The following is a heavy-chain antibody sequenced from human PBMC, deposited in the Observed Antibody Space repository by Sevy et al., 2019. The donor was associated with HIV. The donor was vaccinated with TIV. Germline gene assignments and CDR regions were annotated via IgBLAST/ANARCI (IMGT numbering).Heavy chain of an antibody. V-gene: IGHV3-30*18. CDR3: AKDLLELTIKELAQDYYYGMDV. J-gene: IGHJ6*02. CDR2: TSYDGGNK. CDR1: GFTFSTYG. D-gene: IGHD3-10*01. Sequence: GGSLRLSCVASGFTFSTYGMHWVRQAPGKGLEWVAITSYDGGNKYYEDSVKGRFTISRDNSKNTLYLQMSSLRAEDTAVYYCAKDLLELTIKELAQDYYYGMDVWGQGTTVTVSS.